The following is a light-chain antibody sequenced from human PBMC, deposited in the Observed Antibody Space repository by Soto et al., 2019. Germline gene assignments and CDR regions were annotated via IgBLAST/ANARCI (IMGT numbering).Light chain of an antibody. Sequence: DIQMTQSPSTLSASLGDRVTITCRASQSISSWLAWYQQKPGKAPKLLIYKASSIASGSPSRFSGSGSGTEFTLTISRLQPDDFADYYCQQYNSYWTFGQGTKVEIK. CDR1: QSISSW. CDR2: KAS. V-gene: IGKV1-5*03. CDR3: QQYNSYWT. J-gene: IGKJ1*01.